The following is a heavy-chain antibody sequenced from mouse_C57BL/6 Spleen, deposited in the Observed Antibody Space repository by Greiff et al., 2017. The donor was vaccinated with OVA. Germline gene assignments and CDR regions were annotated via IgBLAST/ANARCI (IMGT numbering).Heavy chain of an antibody. CDR3: ARHRDYDERGDYAMDY. CDR2: ISSGGSYT. J-gene: IGHJ4*01. V-gene: IGHV5-6*01. D-gene: IGHD2-4*01. CDR1: GFTFSSYG. Sequence: EVQVVESGGDLVKPGGSLKLSCAASGFTFSSYGMSWVRQTPDKRLEWVATISSGGSYTYYPDSVKGRFTISRDNAKNTLYLQMSSLKSEDTAMYYCARHRDYDERGDYAMDYWGQGTSVTVSS.